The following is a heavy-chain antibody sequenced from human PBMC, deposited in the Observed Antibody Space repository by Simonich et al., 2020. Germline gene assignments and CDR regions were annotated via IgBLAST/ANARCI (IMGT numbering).Heavy chain of an antibody. D-gene: IGHD1-26*01. CDR2: IRGSGGST. Sequence: EVQLLESGGGLVQPGGSLRLSCAASGFTFSSYAMSWVRQAPGEVLVWVSTIRGSGGSTYYADSGKGRFTISRDNSKNTLYLQMNSLRAEDTAVYYCAKDSSLVGATDWFDPWGQGTLVTVSS. J-gene: IGHJ5*02. CDR1: GFTFSSYA. V-gene: IGHV3-23*01. CDR3: AKDSSLVGATDWFDP.